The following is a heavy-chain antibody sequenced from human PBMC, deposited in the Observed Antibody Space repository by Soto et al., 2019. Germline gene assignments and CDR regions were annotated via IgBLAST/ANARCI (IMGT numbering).Heavy chain of an antibody. D-gene: IGHD3-22*01. CDR2: IKSKAHGGTI. Sequence: VGPLRLPCAASDFTFSNVGINCISKAPGKGLELVGRIKSKAHGGTIDYAAPVKGRFSISRDDSKNTLYLQMNSLKSEDTAVYYCTRDYYDSSGRMDVWGQGTSVTVSS. CDR3: TRDYYDSSGRMDV. CDR1: DFTFSNVG. V-gene: IGHV3-15*07. J-gene: IGHJ6*02.